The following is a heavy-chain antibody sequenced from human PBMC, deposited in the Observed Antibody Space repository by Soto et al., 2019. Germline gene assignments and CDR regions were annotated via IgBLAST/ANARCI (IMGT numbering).Heavy chain of an antibody. Sequence: KPSETLSLTCTVSGGSISSYYWSWIRQPPGKGLEWIGYIYYSGSTNYNPSLKSRVTISVDTSKNQFSLKLSSVTAADTAVYYCARDIAAAGTDAFDIWGQGTMVTVSS. CDR3: ARDIAAAGTDAFDI. D-gene: IGHD6-13*01. CDR2: IYYSGST. CDR1: GGSISSYY. V-gene: IGHV4-59*01. J-gene: IGHJ3*02.